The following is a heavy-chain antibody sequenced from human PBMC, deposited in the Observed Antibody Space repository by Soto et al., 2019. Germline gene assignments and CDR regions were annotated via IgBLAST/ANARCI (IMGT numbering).Heavy chain of an antibody. J-gene: IGHJ3*02. CDR2: ISSSSSYI. CDR1: GFTFSSYS. D-gene: IGHD1-26*01. V-gene: IGHV3-21*01. CDR3: ARDIVLGGAFDI. Sequence: SLRLSCAASGFTFSSYSMNWVRQAPGKGLEWVSSISSSSSYIYYADSVKGRFTISRDNAKNSLYLQMNSLRAEDTAVYYCARDIVLGGAFDIWGQGTMVTVSS.